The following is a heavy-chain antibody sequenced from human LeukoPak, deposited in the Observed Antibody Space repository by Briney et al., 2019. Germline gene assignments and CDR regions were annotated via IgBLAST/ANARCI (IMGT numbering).Heavy chain of an antibody. CDR3: ASGTFDDYGDYDRGDFFDH. CDR1: GGSISSSSSX. J-gene: IGHJ4*02. V-gene: IGHV4-39*02. Sequence: SETLSLTCTVSGGSISSSSSXXXXXXXXXXXXXXXXAXIXXSGLTYDNPSLKSRXSISVDPSKNHFSLKVSPVTAADTAVYYCASGTFDDYGDYDRGDFFDHWGQGTLVTVSS. CDR2: IXXSGLT. D-gene: IGHD4-17*01.